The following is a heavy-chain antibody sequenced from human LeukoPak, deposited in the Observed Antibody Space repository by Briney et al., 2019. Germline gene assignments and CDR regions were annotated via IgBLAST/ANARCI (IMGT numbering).Heavy chain of an antibody. CDR3: ARLEVGATNDY. V-gene: IGHV5-51*01. D-gene: IGHD1-26*01. Sequence: GESLKISCKGSGYSFTSYWIGWVRQMPGKGLEWMGFIYPGDSDTGYSPSFQGQVDISADKSISTAYLQWSSLKASDTAKYYCARLEVGATNDYWGQGTLVTVSS. J-gene: IGHJ4*02. CDR1: GYSFTSYW. CDR2: IYPGDSDT.